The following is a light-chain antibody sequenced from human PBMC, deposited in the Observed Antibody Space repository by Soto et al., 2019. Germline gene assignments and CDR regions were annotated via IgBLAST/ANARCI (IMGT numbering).Light chain of an antibody. CDR1: QSISSY. J-gene: IGKJ5*01. V-gene: IGKV1-39*01. CDR2: DAS. Sequence: DIQMTQSPSSLSASVGDRVTITCRASQSISSYLNWYQQKPGKAPNLLIYDASSLQSGVPSRFSGSGSGTDFTLTISSLQPKDFETYYCQQIYDTPITFGQGTRLEI. CDR3: QQIYDTPIT.